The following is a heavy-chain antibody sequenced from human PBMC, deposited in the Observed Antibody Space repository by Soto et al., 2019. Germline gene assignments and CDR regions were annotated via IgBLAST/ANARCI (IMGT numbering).Heavy chain of an antibody. CDR1: GYSITAGGYY. CDR3: ARMYSSGSGWFHP. V-gene: IGHV4-31*03. Sequence: SETLSLTCFVSGYSITAGGYYWSWIRHHPGKGLEWIGSFYSSGSIIYNPSLRSRVSISGDTSSNQFSMSLTSVTAADTARYYWARMYSSGSGWFHPWGQGTLVTVSS. J-gene: IGHJ5*02. CDR2: FYSSGSI. D-gene: IGHD6-19*01.